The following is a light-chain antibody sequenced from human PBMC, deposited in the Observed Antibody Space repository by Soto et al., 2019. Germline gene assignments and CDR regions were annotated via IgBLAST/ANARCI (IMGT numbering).Light chain of an antibody. CDR2: GAS. CDR3: QQYGSSPISFT. J-gene: IGKJ3*01. Sequence: EIVLTQSPGTLSLSPGERATLSCRASQSVSSSYLAGDQQKPGQAPRLLIYGASSRATGLPDRFSGSGSGTDFTLTISRLEPEDFAVYYCQQYGSSPISFTFGPGTKVDIK. CDR1: QSVSSSY. V-gene: IGKV3-20*01.